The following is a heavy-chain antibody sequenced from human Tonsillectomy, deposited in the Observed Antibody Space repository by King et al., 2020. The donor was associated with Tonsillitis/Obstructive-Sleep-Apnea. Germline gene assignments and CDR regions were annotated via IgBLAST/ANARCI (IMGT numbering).Heavy chain of an antibody. Sequence: VQLQQWGAGLLKPSETLSLTCAVYAGSFSGYYWSWIRQPPGKGLEWIGEINHSGSTNYNPSLKSRVTISVDTSKNQFSLKLSSVTAADTSVYYCARALGDNRDYNYYGMDVWGQGSTVTVSS. J-gene: IGHJ6*02. CDR1: AGSFSGYY. CDR3: ARALGDNRDYNYYGMDV. V-gene: IGHV4-34*01. CDR2: INHSGST. D-gene: IGHD2/OR15-2a*01.